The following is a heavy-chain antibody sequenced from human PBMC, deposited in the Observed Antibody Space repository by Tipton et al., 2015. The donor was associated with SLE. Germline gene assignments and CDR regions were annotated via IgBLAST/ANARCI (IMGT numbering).Heavy chain of an antibody. D-gene: IGHD3-22*01. CDR1: GFTFGDFA. V-gene: IGHV3-33*06. CDR2: LWYDGSKK. J-gene: IGHJ4*02. CDR3: AKEGGDDSSGYMHY. Sequence: RSLRLSCAASGFTFGDFAMHWVRQGPGKGLEWVAALWYDGSKKFYADSVKGRLTISRDNSQNTLFLQMNSLGVEDTAVYYCAKEGGDDSSGYMHYWGQGTLVTVSP.